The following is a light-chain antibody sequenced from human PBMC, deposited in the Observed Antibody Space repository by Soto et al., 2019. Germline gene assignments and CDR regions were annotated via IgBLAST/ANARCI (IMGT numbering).Light chain of an antibody. V-gene: IGKV3-11*01. CDR1: QDIGTH. CDR3: QQGQTWPVLS. CDR2: DAS. J-gene: IGKJ4*01. Sequence: EIVLTQSPATLSLSPGERATLSCRASQDIGTHLVWYQHKPGQAPNLLISDASARASDTPGRFRGSGSGTSFTLTISSLEPEDSALYFCQQGQTWPVLSCGGGTRVELK.